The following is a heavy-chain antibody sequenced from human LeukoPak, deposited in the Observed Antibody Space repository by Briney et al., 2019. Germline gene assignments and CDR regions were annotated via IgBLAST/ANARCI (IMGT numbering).Heavy chain of an antibody. CDR2: VYYSGST. CDR1: GGSISDYY. D-gene: IGHD1-7*01. Sequence: SETLSLTCTVSGGSISDYYWSWIRQPPGKRLEWIGYVYYSGSTNYNPSLKSRVTISVDTSKNQFSLKLSSVTAADTAVYYCARGTGTNSNYWGQGTLVTVSS. V-gene: IGHV4-59*01. CDR3: ARGTGTNSNY. J-gene: IGHJ4*02.